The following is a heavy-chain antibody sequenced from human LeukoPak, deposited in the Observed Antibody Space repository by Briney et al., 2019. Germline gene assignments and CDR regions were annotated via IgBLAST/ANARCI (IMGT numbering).Heavy chain of an antibody. CDR3: ARTTMDYYYYYYMDV. Sequence: PGGPLRLTCAASGFTFDDYGMSWVRQAPGKGLEWVSGINWNGGSTGYADSVKGRFTISRDNAKNSLYLQMNSLRAEDTALYYCARTTMDYYYYYYMDVWGKGTTVTVSS. CDR2: INWNGGST. D-gene: IGHD3-10*01. CDR1: GFTFDDYG. J-gene: IGHJ6*03. V-gene: IGHV3-20*04.